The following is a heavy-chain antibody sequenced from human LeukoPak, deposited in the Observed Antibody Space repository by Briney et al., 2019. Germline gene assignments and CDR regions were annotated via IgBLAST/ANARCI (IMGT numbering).Heavy chain of an antibody. J-gene: IGHJ3*01. D-gene: IGHD6-13*01. CDR1: GFTFSTYS. Sequence: GGSLRLSCAASGFTFSTYSMHWVRQAPGKGLEYVSAITSNGGATYYPNSLEGRFTISRDNSKNTLYLQMGSLRIEDTAVYYCARGDSSSWADPFDFWGQGITVTVSS. V-gene: IGHV3-64*01. CDR3: ARGDSSSWADPFDF. CDR2: ITSNGGAT.